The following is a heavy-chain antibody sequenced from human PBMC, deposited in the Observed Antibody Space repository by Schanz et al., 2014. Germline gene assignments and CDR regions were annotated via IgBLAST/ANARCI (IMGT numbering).Heavy chain of an antibody. D-gene: IGHD3-10*01. CDR2: IKHDGSVK. V-gene: IGHV3-7*05. J-gene: IGHJ4*01. CDR3: ARIGGSDFDY. Sequence: EVQLLESGGGLVQPGGSLRLSCAASGFTFSSYWMPWVRQAPGKGLEWVANIKHDGSVKDYVDSVEGRFTISRDNAKNSLYLQMTSLRAEDTAVYYCARIGGSDFDYWAQGTLVTGSS. CDR1: GFTFSSYW.